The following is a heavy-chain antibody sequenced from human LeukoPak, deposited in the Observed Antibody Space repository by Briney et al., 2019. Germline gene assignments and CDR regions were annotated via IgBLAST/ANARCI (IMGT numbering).Heavy chain of an antibody. CDR1: GFNFNTYS. J-gene: IGHJ4*02. V-gene: IGHV3-23*01. Sequence: GGSLRLSCVASGFNFNTYSMNWVRQAPGKGLEWVSAISGSGGSTYYADSVKGRFTISRDNSKNTLYLQMNSLRAEDTAVYYCAKDLFYGSGGTHDYWGQGTLVTVSS. CDR2: ISGSGGST. D-gene: IGHD3-10*01. CDR3: AKDLFYGSGGTHDY.